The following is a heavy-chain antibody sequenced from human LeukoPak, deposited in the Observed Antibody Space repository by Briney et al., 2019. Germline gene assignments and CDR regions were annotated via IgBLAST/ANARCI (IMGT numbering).Heavy chain of an antibody. CDR3: PRLVTGKTNWFDP. CDR2: IYYSGST. J-gene: IGHJ5*02. Sequence: SETLSLTCTVSGGSITPYYWSWIRQPPGKGLEWIGYIYYSGSTNYNPSLKSRVTISLDTSKNQFSLKLSSVTAADTAVYYCPRLVTGKTNWFDPWGQGTLVTVSS. D-gene: IGHD1-14*01. CDR1: GGSITPYY. V-gene: IGHV4-59*08.